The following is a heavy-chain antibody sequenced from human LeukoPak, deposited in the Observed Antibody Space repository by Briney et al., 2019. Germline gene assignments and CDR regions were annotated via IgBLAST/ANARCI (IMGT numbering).Heavy chain of an antibody. D-gene: IGHD3-10*01. CDR3: AKDYYGS. CDR2: ISLDGGIK. Sequence: GGSLRLSCAASGFTFSNGMHWVRQPPGKGLEWVAVISLDGGIKYYTDSVKGRFTISRDNSQNTLYLQMNSLRAEDTAVYYCAKDYYGSGGQGTLVTVSS. V-gene: IGHV3-30*18. J-gene: IGHJ4*02. CDR1: GFTFSNG.